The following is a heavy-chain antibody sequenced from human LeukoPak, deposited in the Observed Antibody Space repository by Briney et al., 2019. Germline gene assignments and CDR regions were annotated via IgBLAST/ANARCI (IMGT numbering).Heavy chain of an antibody. J-gene: IGHJ3*02. Sequence: GGSLRLSCAASGFTFRDSAMDWVRQAPGKGLEWVSLISHSGANTFYADSVKGRFTVSRDNSKNMMYLQVISLRAEDTAVYYCARGPSIAARYDAFDIWGQGTMVTVSS. CDR2: ISHSGANT. D-gene: IGHD6-6*01. CDR1: GFTFRDSA. CDR3: ARGPSIAARYDAFDI. V-gene: IGHV3-23*01.